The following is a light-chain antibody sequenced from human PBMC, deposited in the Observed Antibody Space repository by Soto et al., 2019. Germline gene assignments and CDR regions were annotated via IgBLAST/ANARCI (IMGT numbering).Light chain of an antibody. V-gene: IGKV3D-15*01. J-gene: IGKJ1*01. CDR3: QQYDKWPRT. Sequence: EIVMTQSPATLSVSPGERATLSCRASQSVSNNLAWYQQKPGQAPRLLIYLASTRATGIPARFSGSGSGTEFTLTITSLQSEDFAVYHCQQYDKWPRTFGQGTKGDIK. CDR1: QSVSNN. CDR2: LAS.